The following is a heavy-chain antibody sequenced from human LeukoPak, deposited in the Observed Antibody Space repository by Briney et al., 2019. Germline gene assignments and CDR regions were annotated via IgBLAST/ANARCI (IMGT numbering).Heavy chain of an antibody. Sequence: GASVKVSCKASGYTFTSYYMHWVRQAPGQGLEWMGIINPSGGSTSYAQKFQGRVTMTRDMSTSTVYMELSSLRSEDTAVYYCARDGYYYDSSGYLRPQRLKKDAFDIWGQGTMVTVSS. CDR1: GYTFTSYY. J-gene: IGHJ3*02. V-gene: IGHV1-46*01. D-gene: IGHD3-22*01. CDR3: ARDGYYYDSSGYLRPQRLKKDAFDI. CDR2: INPSGGST.